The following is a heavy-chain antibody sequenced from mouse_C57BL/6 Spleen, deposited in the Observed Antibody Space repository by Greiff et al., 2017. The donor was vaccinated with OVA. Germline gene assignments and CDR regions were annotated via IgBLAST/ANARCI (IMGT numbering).Heavy chain of an antibody. Sequence: EVQRVESGGGLVQPKGSLKLSCAASGFTFNTYAMHWVRQAPGKGLEWVARIRSKSSNYATYYADSVKDRFTISRDDSQSMLYLQMNNLKTEDTAMYYCVRGDYYSNYVGYFDVWGTGTTVTVSS. J-gene: IGHJ1*03. D-gene: IGHD2-5*01. CDR3: VRGDYYSNYVGYFDV. V-gene: IGHV10-3*01. CDR2: IRSKSSNYAT. CDR1: GFTFNTYA.